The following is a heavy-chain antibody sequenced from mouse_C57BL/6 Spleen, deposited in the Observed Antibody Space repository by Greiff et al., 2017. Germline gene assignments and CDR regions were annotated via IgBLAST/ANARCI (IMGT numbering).Heavy chain of an antibody. CDR2: IYWDDDK. CDR1: GFSLSTSGMG. CDR3: ARRAGYGNYDYAMDY. Sequence: QVTLKESGPGILQSSQTLSLTCSFSGFSLSTSGMGVSWIRQPSGKGLEWLAHIYWDDDKRYHPSLKSRLTISKDTSSNQVFLKITSVDTAETATYYCARRAGYGNYDYAMDYWGQGTSVTVAS. D-gene: IGHD2-10*02. V-gene: IGHV8-12*01. J-gene: IGHJ4*01.